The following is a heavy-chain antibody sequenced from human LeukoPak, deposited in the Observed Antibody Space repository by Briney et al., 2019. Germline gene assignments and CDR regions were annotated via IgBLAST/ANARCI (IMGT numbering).Heavy chain of an antibody. V-gene: IGHV3-66*01. CDR2: IYSGGTT. Sequence: GGSLRLSCAASGLTFSKYSMTWVRQAPGKGLEWVSVIYSGGTTYYADSVKGRFTISRDNSKNTLFLQMNGLRAEDTAVYYCARDGITDYYYYGMDVWGQGTTVTVSS. J-gene: IGHJ6*02. CDR1: GLTFSKYS. CDR3: ARDGITDYYYYGMDV.